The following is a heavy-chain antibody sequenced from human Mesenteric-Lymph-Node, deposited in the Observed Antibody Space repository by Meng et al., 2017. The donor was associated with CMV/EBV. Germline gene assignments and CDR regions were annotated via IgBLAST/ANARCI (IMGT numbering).Heavy chain of an antibody. J-gene: IGHJ4*02. CDR3: ARDRIAAHTD. CDR1: GFTFDDYG. Sequence: GESLKISRAASGFTFDDYGMSWVRQAPGKGLEWVSGIDWNGGSTHYASSVKGRFTISRDSAKTSLYLQMNSLRVEDTAFYYCARDRIAAHTDWGQGTLVTVSS. D-gene: IGHD6-25*01. V-gene: IGHV3-20*04. CDR2: IDWNGGST.